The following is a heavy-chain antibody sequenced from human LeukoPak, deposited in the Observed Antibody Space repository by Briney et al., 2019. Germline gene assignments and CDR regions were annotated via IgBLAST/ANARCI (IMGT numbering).Heavy chain of an antibody. D-gene: IGHD3-10*01. J-gene: IGHJ4*02. CDR3: AKRGSGSYYRGLWYFDY. Sequence: GGSLRLSCAASGFTFSSYGMHWVRQAPGKGLEWVAFIRYDGSNKYYADSVKGRFTISRDNSKNTLYLQMNSLRAEDTAVYYCAKRGSGSYYRGLWYFDYWGQGTLVTVSS. V-gene: IGHV3-30*02. CDR2: IRYDGSNK. CDR1: GFTFSSYG.